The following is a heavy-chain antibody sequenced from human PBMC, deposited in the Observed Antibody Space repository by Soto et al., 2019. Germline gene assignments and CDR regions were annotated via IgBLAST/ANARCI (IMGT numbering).Heavy chain of an antibody. J-gene: IGHJ4*02. D-gene: IGHD3-22*01. CDR3: AQEDYYDSSGYGLIGY. Sequence: GGSLRLSCAASGFTFSSYAMSWARQAPGKGLEWVSAISGSGGSTYYADSVKGRFTISRDNSKNTLYLQMNSLRAEDTAVYYCAQEDYYDSSGYGLIGYWGQGTLVTVSS. V-gene: IGHV3-23*01. CDR1: GFTFSSYA. CDR2: ISGSGGST.